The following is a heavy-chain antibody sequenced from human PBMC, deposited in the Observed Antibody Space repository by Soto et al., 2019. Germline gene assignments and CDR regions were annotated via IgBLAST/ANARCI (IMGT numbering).Heavy chain of an antibody. CDR2: INHSGST. J-gene: IGHJ6*03. CDR3: ARLYYYMDV. Sequence: SETLSLTCAVYGGSFSGYYWSWIRQPPGKGLEWIGEINHSGSTNYNPSLKSRVTISVDTSKNQFSLKLSSVTAADTAVYYCARLYYYMDVWGNGTTVTVSS. CDR1: GGSFSGYY. V-gene: IGHV4-34*01.